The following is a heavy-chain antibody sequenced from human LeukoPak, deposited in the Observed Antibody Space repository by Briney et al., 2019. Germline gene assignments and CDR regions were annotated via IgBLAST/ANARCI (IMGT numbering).Heavy chain of an antibody. CDR3: ARGPYSSSYYFDY. D-gene: IGHD6-6*01. J-gene: IGHJ4*02. CDR1: GFTFSSYS. Sequence: GGSLRLSCAASGFTFSSYSMNWVRQAPGKGLEWVSSISSSSSYIYYADSVKGRFAISRDNAKNSLYLQMNSLRAEDTAVYYCARGPYSSSYYFDYWGQGTLVTVSS. CDR2: ISSSSSYI. V-gene: IGHV3-21*01.